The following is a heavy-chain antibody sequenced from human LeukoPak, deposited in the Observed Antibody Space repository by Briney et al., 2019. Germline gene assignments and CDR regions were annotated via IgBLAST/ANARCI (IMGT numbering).Heavy chain of an antibody. CDR2: TYYRSKWYN. Sequence: SATLSLTCAISGDSVSSNSAAWNWIRQSQSRGLEWLGRTYYRSKWYNDYAVSLKSRITINPDTSKNQFTLQLNSVTPEDTAVYYCARDRDIVASIFDYWGQGTLGTVPS. J-gene: IGHJ4*02. CDR1: GDSVSSNSAA. V-gene: IGHV6-1*01. CDR3: ARDRDIVASIFDY. D-gene: IGHD5-12*01.